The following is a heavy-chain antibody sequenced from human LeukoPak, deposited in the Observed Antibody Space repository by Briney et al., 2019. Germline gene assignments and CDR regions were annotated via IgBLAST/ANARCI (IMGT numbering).Heavy chain of an antibody. CDR1: GFTFSSYW. J-gene: IGHJ6*03. CDR3: ARVPYMDV. V-gene: IGHV3-7*01. CDR2: IKEDGSER. Sequence: GGSLTLSCAVSGFTFSSYWMNWARHAPGKGLEWVANIKEDGSERNYVDCVRGRFTISRDNAKNSLYLQMNSQRAEDTAVSYCARVPYMDVWGKGTAVTVSS.